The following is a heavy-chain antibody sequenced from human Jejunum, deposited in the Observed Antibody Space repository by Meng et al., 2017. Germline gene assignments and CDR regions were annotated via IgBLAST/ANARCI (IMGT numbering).Heavy chain of an antibody. CDR2: ISGSGAAT. CDR3: AREAVTQTIDY. Sequence: LSLTCAASGFTFSDYAMTWVRQAPGKGLEWVSSISGSGAATYYADSVKGRFTISRDNGMTTLYLQMNSLGADDTAVYYCAREAVTQTIDYWGQGTLVTVSS. CDR1: GFTFSDYA. V-gene: IGHV3-23*01. J-gene: IGHJ4*02. D-gene: IGHD4-17*01.